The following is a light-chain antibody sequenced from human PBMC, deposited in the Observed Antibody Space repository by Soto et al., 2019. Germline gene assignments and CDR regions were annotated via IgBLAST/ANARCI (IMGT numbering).Light chain of an antibody. V-gene: IGLV2-14*01. CDR3: SSYTSSSTLVL. CDR2: DVS. CDR1: SSDVGGYNY. Sequence: QSALTQPASVSGSPGQSITISCTGTSSDVGGYNYVSWHQQHPGKAPKVMIYDVSNRPSGVPNRFSGSKSGNTASLTISGLQAEDEADYYCSSYTSSSTLVLFGGGTKLTVL. J-gene: IGLJ2*01.